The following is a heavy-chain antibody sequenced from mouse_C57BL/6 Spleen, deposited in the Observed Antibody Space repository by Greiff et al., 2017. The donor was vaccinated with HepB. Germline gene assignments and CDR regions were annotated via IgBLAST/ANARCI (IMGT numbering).Heavy chain of an antibody. CDR2: ISDGGSYT. CDR3: ARETDGHWYFDV. CDR1: GFTFSSYA. V-gene: IGHV5-4*01. D-gene: IGHD2-3*01. J-gene: IGHJ1*03. Sequence: DVQLQESGGGLVKPGGSLKLSCAASGFTFSSYAMSWVRQTPEKRLEWVATISDGGSYTYYPDNVKGRFTISRDNAKNNLYLQMSHLKSEDTAMYYCARETDGHWYFDVWGTGTTVTVSS.